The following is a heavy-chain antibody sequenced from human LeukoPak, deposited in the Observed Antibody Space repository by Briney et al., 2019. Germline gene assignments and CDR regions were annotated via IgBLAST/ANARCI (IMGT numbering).Heavy chain of an antibody. CDR2: VYANGIT. V-gene: IGHV4-4*08. CDR1: GGSIFNYY. J-gene: IGHJ2*01. CDR3: ARRVYYDTSGYHPTAGYFDL. Sequence: SETLSLTCTVSGGSIFNYYWHWIRQSPGKGLEWVGYVYANGITAYNPSLRSRGSMSIDTSGSQFSLRLTSVTAADTATYYCARRVYYDTSGYHPTAGYFDLWGRGTLVSVSS. D-gene: IGHD3-22*01.